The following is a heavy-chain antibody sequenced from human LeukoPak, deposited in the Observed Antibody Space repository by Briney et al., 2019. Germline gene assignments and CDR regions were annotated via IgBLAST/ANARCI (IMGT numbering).Heavy chain of an antibody. J-gene: IGHJ2*01. Sequence: GASVKVSCKVSGYTLTELSMHWVRQAPGKGLEWMGGFDPEDGKTIYAQKFQGRVTMTEDTSTDTAYMELSSLRSEDTAVYYCATSNPVLMVYAIRWYFNLWGRGTLVTVSS. D-gene: IGHD2-8*01. CDR1: GYTLTELS. CDR3: ATSNPVLMVYAIRWYFNL. V-gene: IGHV1-24*01. CDR2: FDPEDGKT.